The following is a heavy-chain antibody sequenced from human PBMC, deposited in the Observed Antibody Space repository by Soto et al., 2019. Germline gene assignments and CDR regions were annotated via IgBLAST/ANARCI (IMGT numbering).Heavy chain of an antibody. Sequence: PSESLSLTCTVSGGSISSSGDYWGWIRQPPGKGLEWIGGIYYSGSTYYNPSLKSRVTISVDTSKNQFSLKLSSVTAADTAVYYCARHLYYSSSDYWGQGTLVTVSS. CDR3: ARHLYYSSSDY. CDR2: IYYSGST. D-gene: IGHD6-13*01. V-gene: IGHV4-39*01. J-gene: IGHJ4*02. CDR1: GGSISSSGDY.